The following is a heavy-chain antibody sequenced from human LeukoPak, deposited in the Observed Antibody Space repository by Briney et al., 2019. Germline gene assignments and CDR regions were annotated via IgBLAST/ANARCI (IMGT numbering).Heavy chain of an antibody. J-gene: IGHJ4*02. CDR1: GFTFSSFA. D-gene: IGHD2-2*01. CDR3: AKDGVSSSTSNFDY. CDR2: ISDSGGYT. Sequence: GGSLRLSCAASGFTFSSFAVSWVRQAPGKGLEWVSGISDSGGYTYYADSVKGRFTISRDNSKNTLYLQMNSLRAEDTAVYYCAKDGVSSSTSNFDYWGQGTLVTVSS. V-gene: IGHV3-23*01.